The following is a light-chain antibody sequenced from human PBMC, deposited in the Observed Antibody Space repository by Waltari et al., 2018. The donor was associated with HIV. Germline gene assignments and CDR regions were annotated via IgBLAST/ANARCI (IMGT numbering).Light chain of an antibody. J-gene: IGLJ3*02. V-gene: IGLV1-47*01. CDR2: RNG. Sequence: QSVLTQPPSASGTPGQRPSISCSGSRTNIGINYVTRYQHFPGTAPKLLMYRNGQRPAGVPARFSGSKSGTSASLAISGLRAEDEADYYCATWDDNLGGRVFGGGTKLTVL. CDR3: ATWDDNLGGRV. CDR1: RTNIGINY.